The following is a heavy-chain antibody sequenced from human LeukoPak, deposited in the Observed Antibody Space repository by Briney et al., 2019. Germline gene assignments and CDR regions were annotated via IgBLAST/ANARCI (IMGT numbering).Heavy chain of an antibody. Sequence: PGGSLRLSCAASGFTFSSYWMHWVRQAPGKGPEWVSAISGSGGSTYYADSVKGRFTISRDNSKNTLYLQMNSLRAEDTAVYYCAKDGGLWVSAHWGDSWGRGTLVTVSS. CDR3: AKDGGLWVSAHWGDS. CDR1: GFTFSSYW. CDR2: ISGSGGST. V-gene: IGHV3-23*01. J-gene: IGHJ4*02. D-gene: IGHD7-27*01.